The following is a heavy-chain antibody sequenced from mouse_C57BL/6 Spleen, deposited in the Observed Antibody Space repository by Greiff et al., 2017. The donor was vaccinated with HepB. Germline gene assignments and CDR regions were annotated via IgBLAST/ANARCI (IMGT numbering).Heavy chain of an antibody. CDR1: GFTFSSYA. Sequence: EVKVVESGGGLVKPGGSLKLSCAASGFTFSSYAMSWVRQTPEKRLEWVATISDGGSYTYYPDNVKGRFTISRDNAKNNLYLQMSHLKSEDTAMYYCARDGSFTVRDYAMDYWGQGTSVTVSS. V-gene: IGHV5-4*01. CDR3: ARDGSFTVRDYAMDY. CDR2: ISDGGSYT. J-gene: IGHJ4*01. D-gene: IGHD1-2*01.